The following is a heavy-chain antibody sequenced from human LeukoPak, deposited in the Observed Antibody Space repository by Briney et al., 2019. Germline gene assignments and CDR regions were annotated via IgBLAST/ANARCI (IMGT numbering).Heavy chain of an antibody. Sequence: PGGSLRLSCAASGFTFSSYAMHWVRQAPGKGLEWVAVISYDGSNKYYADSVKGRFTISRDNSKNTLYLQMNSLRAEDTAVYYCARRSNYYGSGSYDEYYFDYWGQGTLVTVSS. CDR2: ISYDGSNK. CDR3: ARRSNYYGSGSYDEYYFDY. J-gene: IGHJ4*02. CDR1: GFTFSSYA. D-gene: IGHD3-10*01. V-gene: IGHV3-30-3*01.